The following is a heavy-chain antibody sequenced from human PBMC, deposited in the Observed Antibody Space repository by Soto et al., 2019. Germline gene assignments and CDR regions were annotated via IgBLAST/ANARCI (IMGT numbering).Heavy chain of an antibody. J-gene: IGHJ6*02. CDR3: AKDRRPNYYYGMDV. CDR1: GVTFSSNG. V-gene: IGHV3-30*18. CDR2: ISYDGSNK. Sequence: GGSLRLSCAASGVTFSSNGMHWVRQAPGKGLEWVAVISYDGSNKYYADSVKGRFTISRDNSKNTLYLQMNSLRAEDTAVYYCAKDRRPNYYYGMDVWGQGTTVTVSS. D-gene: IGHD6-25*01.